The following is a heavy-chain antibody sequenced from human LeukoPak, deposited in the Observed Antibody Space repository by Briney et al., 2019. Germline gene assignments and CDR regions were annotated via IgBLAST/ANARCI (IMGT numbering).Heavy chain of an antibody. CDR3: AKDACSGGTCYGGWYCDL. V-gene: IGHV3-30*02. CDR2: MHYDGNIK. J-gene: IGHJ2*01. D-gene: IGHD2-15*01. CDR1: GFTFSSYG. Sequence: PGGSLRLSCAASGFTFSSYGMHWLRQAPGKGLEWVAFMHYDGNIKYYADSVKGRFTISRDISKNTLYLQMSSLRAEDTAVYYCAKDACSGGTCYGGWYCDLWGRGTLVTVSS.